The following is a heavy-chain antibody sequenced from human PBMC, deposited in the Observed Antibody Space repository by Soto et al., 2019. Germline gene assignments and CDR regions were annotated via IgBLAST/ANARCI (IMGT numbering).Heavy chain of an antibody. V-gene: IGHV4-31*03. D-gene: IGHD6-19*01. J-gene: IGHJ4*02. Sequence: PSETLSLTCTVSGGSISSGGYYWSWIRQHPGKGLEWIGNIYYSGSTYYNPSLKSRVTISVDTSKNQFSLKLSSVTAADTAVYYCARKYAVAGTMYYFDYWGQGTLVTVSS. CDR3: ARKYAVAGTMYYFDY. CDR2: IYYSGST. CDR1: GGSISSGGYY.